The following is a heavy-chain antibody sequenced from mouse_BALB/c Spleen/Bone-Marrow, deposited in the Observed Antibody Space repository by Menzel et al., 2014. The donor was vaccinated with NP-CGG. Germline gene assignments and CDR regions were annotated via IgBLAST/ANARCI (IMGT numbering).Heavy chain of an antibody. CDR2: IYPGDGDT. D-gene: IGHD2-1*01. V-gene: IGHV1-82*01. CDR3: VRGGNYRFDY. CDR1: GYAFSSSW. J-gene: IGHJ2*01. Sequence: QVQLKESGPELVKPGASVEISCKASGYAFSSSWMNWVKQRPGQGHEWIGRIYPGDGDTNYNGKFKGKATLTADKSSSTAYMQLSSLTSVDSAVYFCVRGGNYRFDYWGQGTTLTVSS.